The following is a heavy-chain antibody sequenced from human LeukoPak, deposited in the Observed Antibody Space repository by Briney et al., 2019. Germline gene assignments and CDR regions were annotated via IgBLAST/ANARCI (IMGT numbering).Heavy chain of an antibody. CDR3: ARESTYYYGSGSSYIMITLERYLDY. D-gene: IGHD3-10*01. J-gene: IGHJ4*02. V-gene: IGHV3-21*01. CDR2: ISSSSSYI. Sequence: KTGGSLRLSCAASGFTFSSYWMNWVRQAPGKGLEWVSSISSSSSYIYYADSVKGRFTISRDNAKNSLYLQMNSLRAEDTAVYYCARESTYYYGSGSSYIMITLERYLDYWGQGTLVTVSS. CDR1: GFTFSSYW.